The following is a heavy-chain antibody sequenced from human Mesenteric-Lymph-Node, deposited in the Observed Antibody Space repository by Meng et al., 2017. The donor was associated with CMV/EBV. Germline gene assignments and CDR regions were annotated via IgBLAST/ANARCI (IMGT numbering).Heavy chain of an antibody. Sequence: SVKVSCKASGGTFSTYSINWVRQAPGQGLEWMGGILPIIDRANYAQKFQGRITITADKSTSTAYMELSSLRSEDTAVYYCARDPSITGTSVESNWFDPWGQGTLVTVS. J-gene: IGHJ5*02. CDR2: ILPIIDRA. CDR3: ARDPSITGTSVESNWFDP. V-gene: IGHV1-69*10. CDR1: GGTFSTYS. D-gene: IGHD1-7*01.